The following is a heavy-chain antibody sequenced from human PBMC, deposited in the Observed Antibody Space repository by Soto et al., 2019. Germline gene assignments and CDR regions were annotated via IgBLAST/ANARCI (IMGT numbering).Heavy chain of an antibody. CDR1: GYTFTSXG. CDR3: ARVLYYYDSSGTGGWFDP. Sequence: ASVKVSCKASGYTFTSXGISWVRQAPGQGLEWMGGIIPIFGTANYAQKFQGRVTITADESTSTAYMELSSLRSEDTAVYYCARVLYYYDSSGTGGWFDPWGQGTLVPVSS. V-gene: IGHV1-69*13. D-gene: IGHD3-22*01. CDR2: IIPIFGTA. J-gene: IGHJ5*02.